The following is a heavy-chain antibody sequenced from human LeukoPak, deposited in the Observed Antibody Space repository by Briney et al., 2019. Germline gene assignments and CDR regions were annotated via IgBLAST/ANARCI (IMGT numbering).Heavy chain of an antibody. CDR2: IISIGGST. D-gene: IGHD2-15*01. CDR1: GFTFSSYS. Sequence: GGSLRLSCAASGFTFSSYSMSWVRQPPGKWLEWVSAIISIGGSTYYADSVKGRFTISRDNSKNTLYLQMNSLRAEDTAVYYCAKEVAVLGYCSGGSCFNDYWGQGTLVTVSS. J-gene: IGHJ4*02. CDR3: AKEVAVLGYCSGGSCFNDY. V-gene: IGHV3-23*01.